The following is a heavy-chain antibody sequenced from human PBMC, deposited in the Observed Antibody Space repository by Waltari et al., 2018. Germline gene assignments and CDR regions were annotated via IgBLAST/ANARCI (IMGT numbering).Heavy chain of an antibody. Sequence: EVHLLESGGGLAQPGGSLRLSCAASGFHFISYAGSWVRQAPGKGLEWVSGIRDSGVITKYADSVKGRFTVSRDNSKNTVFLQLNSLRAEDTAIYYCARHLYSIDYLELGNWGQGTLVTVSS. CDR2: IRDSGVIT. J-gene: IGHJ4*02. CDR3: ARHLYSIDYLELGN. D-gene: IGHD3-22*01. CDR1: GFHFISYA. V-gene: IGHV3-23*01.